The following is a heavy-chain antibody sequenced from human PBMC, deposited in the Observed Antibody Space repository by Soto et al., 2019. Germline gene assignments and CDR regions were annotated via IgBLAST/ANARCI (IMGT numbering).Heavy chain of an antibody. J-gene: IGHJ6*02. Sequence: ASVKVSCKASGYTFTGYYMHWVRQAPGQGLEWMGWINPNSGGTNYAQKFQGWVTMTRDTSISTAYMELSRLRSDDTAVYYCARDHTPYYYDSSGYYPYKKEEYYYYYGMGVWGQGTTVTVS. CDR2: INPNSGGT. V-gene: IGHV1-2*04. D-gene: IGHD3-22*01. CDR3: ARDHTPYYYDSSGYYPYKKEEYYYYYGMGV. CDR1: GYTFTGYY.